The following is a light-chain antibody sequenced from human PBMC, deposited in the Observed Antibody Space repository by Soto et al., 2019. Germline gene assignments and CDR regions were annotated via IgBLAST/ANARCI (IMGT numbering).Light chain of an antibody. CDR3: QQYNSYWT. CDR1: QSISSR. V-gene: IGKV1-5*03. Sequence: DIQMTQSPSTLSSSVGDRVTITCRASQSISSRLAWYHQKPGEAPKLLIYKASSLASGVPSRFSGSGSGTEFTLTISRLQPDDSATYYCQQYNSYWTFGQGTKVEIK. J-gene: IGKJ1*01. CDR2: KAS.